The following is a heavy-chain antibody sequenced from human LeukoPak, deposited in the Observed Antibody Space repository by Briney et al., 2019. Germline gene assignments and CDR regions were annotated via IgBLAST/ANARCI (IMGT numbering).Heavy chain of an antibody. CDR1: GFTFSSYE. Sequence: GGSLRLSCAASGFTFSSYEMNWVRQAPGKGLEWVSYISSSGSTIYYADSVKGRFTISRGNAKNSLYLQMNSLRAEDTAVYYCARDRAAPAMVRDYGMDVWGQGTTVTVSS. CDR3: ARDRAAPAMVRDYGMDV. V-gene: IGHV3-48*03. J-gene: IGHJ6*02. CDR2: ISSSGSTI. D-gene: IGHD5-18*01.